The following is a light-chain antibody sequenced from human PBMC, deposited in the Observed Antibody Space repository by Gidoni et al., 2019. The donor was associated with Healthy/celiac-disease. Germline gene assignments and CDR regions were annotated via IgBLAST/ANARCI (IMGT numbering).Light chain of an antibody. J-gene: IGKJ1*01. CDR2: KAS. CDR3: QQYNSYSG. V-gene: IGKV1-5*03. CDR1: QSISSW. Sequence: DIQMTQSPSTLSASVGDRVTITCRASQSISSWLAWYQQKPGKAPKLLIYKASGLESGVPSRFSGSGSGTEFTLTISSLQPDDFATYYCQQYNSYSGFGQGTKVEIK.